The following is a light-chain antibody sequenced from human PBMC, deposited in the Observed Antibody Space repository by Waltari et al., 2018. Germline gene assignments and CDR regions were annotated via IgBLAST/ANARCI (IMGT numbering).Light chain of an antibody. CDR3: AAWDDSLNGLWV. CDR2: SNN. CDR1: SPHIGSNT. V-gene: IGLV1-44*01. Sequence: QSVLTQPPSASGTPAQRVTISCSGSSPHIGSNTVNWYQQLPGTAPKLLIYSNNQRPSGVPDRFSGSKSGTSASLAISGLQSEDEADYYCAAWDDSLNGLWVFGGGTKLTVL. J-gene: IGLJ3*02.